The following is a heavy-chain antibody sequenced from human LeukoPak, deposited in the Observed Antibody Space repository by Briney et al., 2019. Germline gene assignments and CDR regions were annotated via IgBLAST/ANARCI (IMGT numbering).Heavy chain of an antibody. CDR1: GYPFINYG. Sequence: PRASVKVSCKASGYPFINYGFHWVRQAPGQGLEWMGWISGYNGKTNYAQSFQGRVTMTTDTSTNTAYMELRSLRSDDTAVYFCARGGGFLRVLTWFDPWGQGTLVTVSS. J-gene: IGHJ5*02. CDR2: ISGYNGKT. V-gene: IGHV1-18*01. CDR3: ARGGGFLRVLTWFDP. D-gene: IGHD3-3*01.